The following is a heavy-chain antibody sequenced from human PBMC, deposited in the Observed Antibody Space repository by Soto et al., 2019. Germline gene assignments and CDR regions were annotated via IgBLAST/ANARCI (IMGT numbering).Heavy chain of an antibody. V-gene: IGHV3-49*03. J-gene: IGHJ3*02. CDR3: TRDSYYDILTGYPPDAFDI. CDR2: IRSKAYGGTT. D-gene: IGHD3-9*01. Sequence: GGSLRLSCTASGFTFGDYAMSWFRQAPGKGLEWVGFIRSKAYGGTTEYAASVKGRFTISRDDSKSIANLQMNSLKTEDTAVYYCTRDSYYDILTGYPPDAFDIWGQGTMVTVSS. CDR1: GFTFGDYA.